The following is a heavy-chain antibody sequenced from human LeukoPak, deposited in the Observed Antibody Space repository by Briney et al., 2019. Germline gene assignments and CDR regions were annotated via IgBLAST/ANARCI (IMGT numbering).Heavy chain of an antibody. CDR1: GFTFRTYA. J-gene: IGHJ4*02. V-gene: IGHV3-23*01. CDR3: AKERAGYTNPYYFDY. CDR2: ISGSGANT. Sequence: PGGSLRLSCADSGFTFRTYAMSWVRQAPGKGLEWVSTISGSGANTYYADSVRGRFTISRDNSKNTLYLHMNSLRAEDTAVYCSAKERAGYTNPYYFDYWGQGTLVTVSS. D-gene: IGHD3-16*02.